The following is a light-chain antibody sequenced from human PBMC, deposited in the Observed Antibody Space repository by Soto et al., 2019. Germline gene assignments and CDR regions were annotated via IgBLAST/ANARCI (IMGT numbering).Light chain of an antibody. CDR1: QSVSSSY. V-gene: IGKV3D-7*01. Sequence: PGERVTLSCRASQSVSSSYLTCYQQKPGQAPRLLIYGASTRATSIPARFSGSGSGTDFTLTISSLQPEDFAVYYCQQDYNLPRTFGQGTKVEIK. CDR3: QQDYNLPRT. J-gene: IGKJ1*01. CDR2: GAS.